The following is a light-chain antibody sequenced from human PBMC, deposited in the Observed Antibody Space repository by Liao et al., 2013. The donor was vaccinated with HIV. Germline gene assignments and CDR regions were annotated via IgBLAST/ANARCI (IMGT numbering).Light chain of an antibody. J-gene: IGLJ2*01. CDR1: NIADYS. CDR2: YDS. CDR3: QVWDSSSEDVV. Sequence: SYELIQPPSVSVAPGETATITCGGNNIADYSVHWYQQKPGQAPVVVIYYDSDRPSGIPERFSGSNSGNTATLTISRVEAGDEADYYCQVWDSSSEDVVFGGGTKLTVL. V-gene: IGLV3-21*04.